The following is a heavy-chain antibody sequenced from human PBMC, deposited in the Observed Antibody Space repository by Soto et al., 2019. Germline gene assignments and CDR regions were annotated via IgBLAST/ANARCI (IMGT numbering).Heavy chain of an antibody. CDR2: INQDGSDK. Sequence: GGSLRLSCAASGFTFNKYWMAWVRQAPGKGLECVANINQDGSDKYNVDYLRGRFTISRDNNKKQMYLQMNRMRGEETAVYYCCRGSGSFDYWGQGTLVTVSS. CDR3: CRGSGSFDY. J-gene: IGHJ4*02. CDR1: GFTFNKYW. V-gene: IGHV3-7*01.